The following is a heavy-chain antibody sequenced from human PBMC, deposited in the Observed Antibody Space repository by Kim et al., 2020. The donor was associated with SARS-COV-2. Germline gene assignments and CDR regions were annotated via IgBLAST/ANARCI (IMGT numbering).Heavy chain of an antibody. D-gene: IGHD5-12*01. Sequence: PSRKGRVTISVDTSKNQFSPELSSVTAADTAVYYCARERRDGSPDWFDPWGQGTLVTVSS. V-gene: IGHV4-30-2*04. CDR3: ARERRDGSPDWFDP. J-gene: IGHJ5*02.